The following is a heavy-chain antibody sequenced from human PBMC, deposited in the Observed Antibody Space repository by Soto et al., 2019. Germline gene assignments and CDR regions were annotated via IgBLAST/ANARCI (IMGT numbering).Heavy chain of an antibody. CDR1: GGSISSSNW. D-gene: IGHD6-19*01. V-gene: IGHV4-4*02. CDR3: ARGGGSSGWYDAFDI. J-gene: IGHJ3*02. Sequence: QVQLQESGPGLVKPSGPLSLTCAVSGGSISSSNWWSWVRQPPGKGLEWIGEIYHSGSTNYNPSLKSPVTISVDKSKNQFSLKLSSVTAADTAVYYCARGGGSSGWYDAFDIWGQGTMVTVSS. CDR2: IYHSGST.